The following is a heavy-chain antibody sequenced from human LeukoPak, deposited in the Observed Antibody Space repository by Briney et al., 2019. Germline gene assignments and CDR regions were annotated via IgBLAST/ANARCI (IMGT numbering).Heavy chain of an antibody. CDR2: ISAYNGNT. V-gene: IGHV1-18*01. D-gene: IGHD6-13*01. Sequence: ASVKVSCKASGYTFTSYGISWVRQAPGQGLEWMGWISAYNGNTNYAQKLQGRVTMTTDTSTSTAYMELRSLRSDDTAVYYCARDFSSVSRYSSPSSPWGQGTLVTVSS. CDR3: ARDFSSVSRYSSPSSP. CDR1: GYTFTSYG. J-gene: IGHJ5*02.